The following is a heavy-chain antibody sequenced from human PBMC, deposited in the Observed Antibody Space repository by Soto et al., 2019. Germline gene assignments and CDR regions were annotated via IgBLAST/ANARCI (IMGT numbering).Heavy chain of an antibody. J-gene: IGHJ4*02. Sequence: GGSLRLSCVASGFSFSGYGMHWVRQAPGKGLEWVALLSYDGRKELYADSVKGRFAISRDNSKNTLFLHMSSLRPDDTAVYFCAKDTTDFYSTREHFDYWDQGFLVTASS. D-gene: IGHD3-3*01. CDR2: LSYDGRKE. CDR3: AKDTTDFYSTREHFDY. V-gene: IGHV3-30*18. CDR1: GFSFSGYG.